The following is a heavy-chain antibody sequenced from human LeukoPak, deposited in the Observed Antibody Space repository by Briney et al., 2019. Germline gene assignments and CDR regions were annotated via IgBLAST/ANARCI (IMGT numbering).Heavy chain of an antibody. CDR2: INWKGVST. Sequence: GGSLRLSCAASRFTFDDYGMSWVRQVPGKGLEWVSSINWKGVSTGYADSVKGRFTISRDNAKNSLYLQMNSLRAEDTALYYCAKDQRSGSYQLDYWGQGTLVTVSS. V-gene: IGHV3-20*04. CDR1: RFTFDDYG. CDR3: AKDQRSGSYQLDY. J-gene: IGHJ4*02. D-gene: IGHD1-26*01.